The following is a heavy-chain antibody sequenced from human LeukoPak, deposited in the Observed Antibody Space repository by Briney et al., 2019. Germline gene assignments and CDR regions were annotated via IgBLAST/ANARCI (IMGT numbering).Heavy chain of an antibody. Sequence: GASVKVSCNVSGYSLTDLSMHWVRQAPGNGLEWMGGFDPEDGRPVYAQKFQGRVTLTEDTSTETAYMELSSLRSEGTAVYFCAAGYSSGWFAEYFHSWGQGTLVTVSS. J-gene: IGHJ1*01. CDR3: AAGYSSGWFAEYFHS. CDR1: GYSLTDLS. V-gene: IGHV1-24*01. CDR2: FDPEDGRP. D-gene: IGHD6-19*01.